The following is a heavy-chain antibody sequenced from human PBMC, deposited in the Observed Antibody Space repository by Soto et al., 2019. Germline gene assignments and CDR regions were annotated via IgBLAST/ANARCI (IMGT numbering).Heavy chain of an antibody. CDR3: ARDLAAGTTFFDY. J-gene: IGHJ4*02. CDR1: GYTFTGYY. CDR2: INPNSGGT. V-gene: IGHV1-2*04. D-gene: IGHD6-13*01. Sequence: QVQLVQSGAEVQKPGASVKVSCKDSGYTFTGYYMHWVRQAPGQGLEWMGWINPNSGGTNYAQKFQVWVSMTRDPSISTDYMELGRLRSDETAVYYCARDLAAGTTFFDYWGQGTLVTGSS.